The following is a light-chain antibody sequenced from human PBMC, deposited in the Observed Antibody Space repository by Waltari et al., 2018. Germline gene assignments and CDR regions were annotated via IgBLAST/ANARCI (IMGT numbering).Light chain of an antibody. CDR1: QSISSTY. V-gene: IGKV3-20*01. J-gene: IGKJ4*01. CDR3: QQYVGSPPLT. Sequence: EVVLTQSPGTLSLSPGERATLSCRASQSISSTYLAWYQQKPGQAPRLLIYGASNRATGIPDRFSGSGSGADVTLTISRLEPEDFVVYYCQQYVGSPPLTFGGGTKVEIK. CDR2: GAS.